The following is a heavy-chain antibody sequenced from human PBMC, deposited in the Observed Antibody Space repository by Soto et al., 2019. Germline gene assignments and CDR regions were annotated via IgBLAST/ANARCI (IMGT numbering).Heavy chain of an antibody. D-gene: IGHD6-13*01. V-gene: IGHV3-30*18. CDR3: AKGGSSSWYGDDAFDL. J-gene: IGHJ3*01. CDR1: GFTFSSYG. Sequence: QVQLVESGGGVVQPGRSLRLSCAASGFTFSSYGMHWVRQAPGKGLEWVAVISYDGSNKYYADSVKGRFTISRDNSKNTLYLQMNSLRAEDTAVYYCAKGGSSSWYGDDAFDLWGQGTMVTVSS. CDR2: ISYDGSNK.